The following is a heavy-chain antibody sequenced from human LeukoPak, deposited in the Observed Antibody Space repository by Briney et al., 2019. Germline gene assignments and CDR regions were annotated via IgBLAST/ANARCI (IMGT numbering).Heavy chain of an antibody. D-gene: IGHD2-15*01. CDR3: ARVHCSGGSCPVYYYYGMDV. CDR2: ILYGGSNK. V-gene: IGHV3-30*04. J-gene: IGHJ6*02. CDR1: GFNLKKYA. Sequence: GSLKPPWSASGFNLKKYAMHWVRQAPGKGLGGVAVILYGGSNKYYADPVKGRFTISRDNSKNTLYLQMNSLRAEDTAVYYCARVHCSGGSCPVYYYYGMDVWGQGTTVTVSS.